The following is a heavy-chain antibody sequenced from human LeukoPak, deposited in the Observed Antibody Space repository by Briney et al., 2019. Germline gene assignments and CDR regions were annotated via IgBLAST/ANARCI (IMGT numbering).Heavy chain of an antibody. CDR2: ITSSGGST. CDR3: TRSGYRHPYHFDS. Sequence: GGTLRLSCAASGFTFNTYGMTWVRQAPGKGLEWVSAITSSGGSTYYGDSVKGRFTISRDNSRNTLYLQMNDLRVDDTAIYYCTRSGYRHPYHFDSWGQGTLVAVSS. D-gene: IGHD3-22*01. CDR1: GFTFNTYG. V-gene: IGHV3-23*01. J-gene: IGHJ4*02.